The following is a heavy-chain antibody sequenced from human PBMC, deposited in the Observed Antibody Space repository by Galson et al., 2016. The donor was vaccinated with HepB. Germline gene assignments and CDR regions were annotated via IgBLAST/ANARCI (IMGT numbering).Heavy chain of an antibody. V-gene: IGHV3-21*01. Sequence: SLRLSCAASAFTFSRYSMSWVRQAPGRGLEWLSSISSGSDYIHYADSVKGRFTISRDNAKNSLYLHLSSLRVDDTAVYYCDRAMGQYQLLPFAMNVWGQGTMVAVSS. D-gene: IGHD2-21*01. CDR3: DRAMGQYQLLPFAMNV. J-gene: IGHJ6*02. CDR1: AFTFSRYS. CDR2: ISSGSDYI.